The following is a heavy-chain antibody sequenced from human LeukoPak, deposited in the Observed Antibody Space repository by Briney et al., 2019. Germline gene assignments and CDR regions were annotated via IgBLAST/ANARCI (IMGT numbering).Heavy chain of an antibody. CDR3: ARVKGSSSWYYFDY. V-gene: IGHV4-39*07. D-gene: IGHD6-13*01. J-gene: IGHJ4*02. Sequence: SETLSLTCTVSGGSISSSSYYWGWIRQPPGKGLEWIGSIYYSGSTYYNPSLKSRVTISVDTSKNQFSLKLSSVTAADTAVYYCARVKGSSSWYYFDYWGQGTLVTVSS. CDR2: IYYSGST. CDR1: GGSISSSSYY.